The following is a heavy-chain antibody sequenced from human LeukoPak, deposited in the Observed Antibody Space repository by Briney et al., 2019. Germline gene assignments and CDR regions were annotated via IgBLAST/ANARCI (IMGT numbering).Heavy chain of an antibody. CDR1: GGSISSSSHY. V-gene: IGHV4-39*01. CDR3: ARHLRGATIYYHY. CDR2: ISYSVTT. J-gene: IGHJ4*02. Sequence: SETLSLTCTVSGGSISSSSHYWAWIRPPPGKGLEWIANISYSVTTYYNPSLKSRVTISVDTSKNQFSLKLSSVTAADTAVYYCARHLRGATIYYHYWGQGTLVTVSS. D-gene: IGHD1-26*01.